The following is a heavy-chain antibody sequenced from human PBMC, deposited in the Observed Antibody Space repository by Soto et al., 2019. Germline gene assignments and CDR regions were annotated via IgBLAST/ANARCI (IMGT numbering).Heavy chain of an antibody. CDR2: IGGRGNSA. V-gene: IGHV3-23*01. CDR1: GFIFTNYA. Sequence: VRLSCAASGFIFTNYAMNWVRQAPGKGLEWVSVIGGRGNSAYYADSVQGRFTISRDNSKNTLSLQMSSLTADDTAIYYCVREGRGSFDFWGRGTMVTVSS. CDR3: VREGRGSFDF. J-gene: IGHJ3*01. D-gene: IGHD5-12*01.